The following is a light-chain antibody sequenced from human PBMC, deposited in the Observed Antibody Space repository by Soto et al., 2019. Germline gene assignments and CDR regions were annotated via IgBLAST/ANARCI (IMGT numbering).Light chain of an antibody. V-gene: IGKV1-27*01. CDR1: RDITDY. CDR3: QNYNSAPWT. CDR2: AAS. Sequence: DIQMTQSPSTLSASVGDRVTITCRASRDITDYLAWYQQKPGQVPKLLIYAASTLQSWVPSRFTASGSGTDFTLTITGLQPEDFATYYCQNYNSAPWTFGQGTKVDIK. J-gene: IGKJ1*01.